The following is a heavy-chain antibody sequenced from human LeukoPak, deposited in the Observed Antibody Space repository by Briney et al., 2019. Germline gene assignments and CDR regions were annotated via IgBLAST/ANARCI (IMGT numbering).Heavy chain of an antibody. V-gene: IGHV3-7*01. CDR1: GSTFSNYW. Sequence: GGSLRLSCAASGSTFSNYWMSWVRKAPGKGLEWVANIKQDGSEKYYVDSVKGRFTISRDNAKNSLYLQMNSLRAEYTAVYYCAREGSSWYGHAFDIWGQGTMVTVSS. D-gene: IGHD6-13*01. CDR2: IKQDGSEK. J-gene: IGHJ3*02. CDR3: AREGSSWYGHAFDI.